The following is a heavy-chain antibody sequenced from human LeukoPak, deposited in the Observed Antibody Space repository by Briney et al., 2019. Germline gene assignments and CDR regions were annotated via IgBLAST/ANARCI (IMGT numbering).Heavy chain of an antibody. CDR3: ARVRGYNYYFDY. CDR1: GGSISSYY. Sequence: SETLSLTCTVSGGSISSYYWSWIRQPPGKGLEWIGYIYYSGSTNFNPSLKSRVTISVDTSKNQFSLKLSSVTAADTAVYYCARVRGYNYYFDYWGQGTLVTVSS. V-gene: IGHV4-59*08. J-gene: IGHJ4*02. D-gene: IGHD1-1*01. CDR2: IYYSGST.